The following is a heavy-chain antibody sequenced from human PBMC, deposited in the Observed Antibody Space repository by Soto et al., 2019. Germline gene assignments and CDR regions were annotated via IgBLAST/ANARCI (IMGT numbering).Heavy chain of an antibody. CDR2: ISGSGGST. D-gene: IGHD1-20*01. CDR3: AKDPKYNWNDCFDP. J-gene: IGHJ5*02. V-gene: IGHV3-23*01. Sequence: PGGSMRLSCAASGFTCSSYAMSWVRQNQGKGLEWVSAISGSGGSTYYADSVKGRFTISRDNSKNTLYLQMNSLRAEDTAVYYCAKDPKYNWNDCFDPWGQGTLVTVSS. CDR1: GFTCSSYA.